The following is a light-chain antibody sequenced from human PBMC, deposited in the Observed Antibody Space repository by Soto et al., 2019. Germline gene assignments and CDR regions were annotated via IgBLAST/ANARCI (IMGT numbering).Light chain of an antibody. CDR1: SSDVGSYNL. V-gene: IGLV2-23*01. CDR2: EGS. J-gene: IGLJ3*02. CDR3: CSYAGSSSSEV. Sequence: QSALTQPASVSGSPGQSITISCTGTSSDVGSYNLVSWYQQHPGKAPKLMIYEGSKRPSGVSTRFSGSNSGNTASLTISGLEAEDEAEYYCCSYAGSSSSEVFGGGTKLTVL.